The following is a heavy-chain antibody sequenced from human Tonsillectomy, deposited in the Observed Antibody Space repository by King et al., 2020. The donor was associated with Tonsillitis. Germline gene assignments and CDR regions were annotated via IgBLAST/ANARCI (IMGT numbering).Heavy chain of an antibody. CDR3: AKEDAHGYAEYVGGIDY. Sequence: QLVQSGGGVVQPGGSLRLSCAASGFAFSRYGMHWVRQAPGKGLEWVAFVRYDGSNKYYADSVKGRFTISRDNSQNTLFLHMNSLRAEDTAVYYCAKEDAHGYAEYVGGIDYWGQGTLVTVSS. CDR1: GFAFSRYG. J-gene: IGHJ4*02. CDR2: VRYDGSNK. V-gene: IGHV3-30*02. D-gene: IGHD3-16*01.